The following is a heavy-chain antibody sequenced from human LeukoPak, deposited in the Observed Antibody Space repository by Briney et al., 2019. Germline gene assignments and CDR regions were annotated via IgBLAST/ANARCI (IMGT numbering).Heavy chain of an antibody. CDR3: ARGTDSSGYYSVAFDI. V-gene: IGHV4-4*07. Sequence: RPSETLSLTCTVSGGSINSYYWSWIRQPAGKGLEWIGRIYTSGSTNYNPSLKSRVTISVDTSKNQFSLKLSSVTAADTAVYYCARGTDSSGYYSVAFDIWGQGTMVTVSS. J-gene: IGHJ3*02. D-gene: IGHD3-22*01. CDR2: IYTSGST. CDR1: GGSINSYY.